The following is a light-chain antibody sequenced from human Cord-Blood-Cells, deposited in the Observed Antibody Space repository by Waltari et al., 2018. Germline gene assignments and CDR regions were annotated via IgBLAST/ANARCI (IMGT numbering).Light chain of an antibody. J-gene: IGKJ1*01. CDR2: GAS. Sequence: EIVMTQSPATLSVSPGERATLSCRPSQRVSRNLAWYQQKPGQAPRLLIYGASTRATGIPARFSGSGSWTEFTLTISSLQSEDFAVYYCQQYNNWWTFGQGTKVEIK. CDR3: QQYNNWWT. V-gene: IGKV3-15*01. CDR1: QRVSRN.